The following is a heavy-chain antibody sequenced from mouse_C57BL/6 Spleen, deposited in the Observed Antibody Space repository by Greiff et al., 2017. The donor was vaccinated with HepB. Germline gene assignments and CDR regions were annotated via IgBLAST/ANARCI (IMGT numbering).Heavy chain of an antibody. CDR1: GFTFSSYT. V-gene: IGHV5-9*01. Sequence: EVKVVESGGGLVKPGGSLKLSCAASGFTFSSYTMSWVRQTPEKRLEWVATISGGGGNTYYPDSVKGRFTIYRDNAKNTLYLQMSSLRSEDTALYYCARPVIYYDYAGFAYWGQGTLVTVSA. J-gene: IGHJ3*01. CDR2: ISGGGGNT. D-gene: IGHD2-4*01. CDR3: ARPVIYYDYAGFAY.